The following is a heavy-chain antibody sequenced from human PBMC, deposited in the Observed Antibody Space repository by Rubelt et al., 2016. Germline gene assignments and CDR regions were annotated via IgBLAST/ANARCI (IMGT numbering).Heavy chain of an antibody. CDR1: GGSISSSNYY. D-gene: IGHD1-26*01. V-gene: IGHV4-39*01. CDR3: ARQLYSGSYYIDY. CDR2: IYYSGTT. Sequence: QLLLQESGPGLVRPSETLSLTCSVSGGSISSSNYYWGWVRRPPGKGLEWIGSIYYSGTTYYNPSLASRVTMSVDTSKNQFPPKLGSGTAADTALYYCARQLYSGSYYIDYWGQGTLVAVSS. J-gene: IGHJ4*02.